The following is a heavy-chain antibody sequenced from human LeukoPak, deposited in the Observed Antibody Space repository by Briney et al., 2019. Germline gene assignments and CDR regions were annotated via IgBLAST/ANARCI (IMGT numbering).Heavy chain of an antibody. CDR3: ARYDVWGSYRAFDY. Sequence: PSETLSLTYTVSGGSISSYYWSWIRQPPGKGLEWIGYIYNSGSTNYNPSLKSRVTISVDTSKNQFSLRLSSVTAADTAVYYCARYDVWGSYRAFDYWGQGTLVTVSS. CDR1: GGSISSYY. V-gene: IGHV4-59*08. J-gene: IGHJ4*02. CDR2: IYNSGST. D-gene: IGHD3-16*02.